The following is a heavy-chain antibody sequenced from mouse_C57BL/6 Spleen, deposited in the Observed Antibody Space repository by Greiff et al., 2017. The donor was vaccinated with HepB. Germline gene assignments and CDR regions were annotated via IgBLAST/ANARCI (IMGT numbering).Heavy chain of an antibody. D-gene: IGHD2-5*01. CDR2: IDPSDSYT. CDR3: ARGDYSNYPAWFAY. V-gene: IGHV1-69*01. Sequence: QVQLQQSGAELVMPGASVKLSCKASGYTFTSYWMHWVKQRPGQGLEWIGEIDPSDSYTNYNQKFKGKSTLTVDKSSSTAYMQLSSLTSEDSAVYYCARGDYSNYPAWFAYWGQGTLVTVSA. CDR1: GYTFTSYW. J-gene: IGHJ3*01.